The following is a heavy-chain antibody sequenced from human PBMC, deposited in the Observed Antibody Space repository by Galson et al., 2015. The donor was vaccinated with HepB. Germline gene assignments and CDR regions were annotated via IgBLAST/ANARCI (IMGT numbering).Heavy chain of an antibody. J-gene: IGHJ3*02. Sequence: SLRLSCAASGFTFGDYAMSWFRQAPGKGLEWVGFIRSKAYGGTTEYAASVKGRFTISRDDTKSIAYLQMNSLKTEDTAVYYCTRAAPYYDFWSGYYKGPGAFDSWGQGTMVTVSS. CDR1: GFTFGDYA. D-gene: IGHD3-3*01. CDR2: IRSKAYGGTT. CDR3: TRAAPYYDFWSGYYKGPGAFDS. V-gene: IGHV3-49*03.